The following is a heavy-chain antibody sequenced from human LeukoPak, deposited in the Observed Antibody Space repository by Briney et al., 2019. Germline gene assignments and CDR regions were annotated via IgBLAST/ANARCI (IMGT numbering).Heavy chain of an antibody. CDR2: IYPGDSDT. V-gene: IGHV5-51*01. Sequence: GESLKISCKGSGYIFTSYWIGWVRRMPGKGLEWMGIIYPGDSDTRYSPSFQGQVTISADKSISTAYLQWSSLKASDTAMYYCARHAGPYCGGDCYSNFDYWGQGTLVTVSS. J-gene: IGHJ4*02. CDR3: ARHAGPYCGGDCYSNFDY. D-gene: IGHD2-21*02. CDR1: GYIFTSYW.